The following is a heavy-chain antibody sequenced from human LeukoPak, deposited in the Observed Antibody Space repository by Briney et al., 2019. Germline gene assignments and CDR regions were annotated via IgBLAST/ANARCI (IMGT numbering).Heavy chain of an antibody. V-gene: IGHV4-59*01. J-gene: IGHJ4*02. CDR2: IYYSGST. CDR3: ARGVVPAANRYYFDY. D-gene: IGHD2-2*01. CDR1: GGSLSSYY. Sequence: SETLSLTCPVSGGSLSSYYWSWIRQPPGKGLEWIGYIYYSGSTNYNPSLKSRVTISVDTSKNQFSLKLSSVTAADTAVYYCARGVVPAANRYYFDYWGQGTLVTVSS.